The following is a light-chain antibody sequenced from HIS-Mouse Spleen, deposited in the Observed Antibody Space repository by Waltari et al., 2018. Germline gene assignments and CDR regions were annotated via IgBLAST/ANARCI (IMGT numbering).Light chain of an antibody. CDR2: EGS. CDR3: CSYAGSSTVV. Sequence: QSALTQPASVSGSPGPPITISCTGTSSAVASYNLVSWYQQHPGKAPKLMIYEGSKRPSGVSNRFSGSKSGNTASLTISGLQAEDEADYYCCSYAGSSTVVFGGGTKLTVL. V-gene: IGLV2-23*01. CDR1: SSAVASYNL. J-gene: IGLJ2*01.